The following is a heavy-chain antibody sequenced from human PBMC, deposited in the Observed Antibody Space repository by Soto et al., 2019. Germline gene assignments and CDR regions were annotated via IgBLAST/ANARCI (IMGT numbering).Heavy chain of an antibody. CDR1: SSSINAFY. CDR3: AREGTYSAYNFAHGIQLWSFDF. CDR2: IFSSWST. J-gene: IGHJ4*02. V-gene: IGHV4-4*07. Sequence: SETRSVRCNISSSSINAFYWSWVRQPAGRGLEXIGRIFSSWSTSFNPSLDIRAAISVDTSKNHFSLNLSYVTAADMAVYYCAREGTYSAYNFAHGIQLWSFDFWGQGPLVTVSS. D-gene: IGHD5-12*01.